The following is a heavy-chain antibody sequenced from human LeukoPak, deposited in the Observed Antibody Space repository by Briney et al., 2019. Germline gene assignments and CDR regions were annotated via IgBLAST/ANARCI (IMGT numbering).Heavy chain of an antibody. CDR2: TGSNGLT. Sequence: GGSLRLSCTGSGFTFRTYGFSWVRQAPGKGLEWVSATGSNGLTYYADSVKGRFTISRDNSKNALYLQMNGLRADDTAVYYCGIRDTSDYYVFWGQGTLVTVSS. J-gene: IGHJ4*02. CDR3: GIRDTSDYYVF. V-gene: IGHV3-23*01. CDR1: GFTFRTYG. D-gene: IGHD3-22*01.